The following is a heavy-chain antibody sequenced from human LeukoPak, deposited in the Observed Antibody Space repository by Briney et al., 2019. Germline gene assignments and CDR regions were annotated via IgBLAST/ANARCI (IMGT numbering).Heavy chain of an antibody. CDR3: APDVGSHAGYFDY. V-gene: IGHV3-23*01. J-gene: IGHJ4*02. CDR2: ISGSGGST. CDR1: GFTFSSYA. D-gene: IGHD1-26*01. Sequence: GGSLRLSCAASGFTFSSYAMSWVRQAPGKGLEWVSAISGSGGSTYYADSVKGRFTISRDNSKNTLYLQMNSLRVEDTAVYYCAPDVGSHAGYFDYWGQGTLVTVSS.